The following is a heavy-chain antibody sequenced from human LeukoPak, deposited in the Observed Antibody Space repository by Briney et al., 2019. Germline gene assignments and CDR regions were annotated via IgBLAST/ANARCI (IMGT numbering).Heavy chain of an antibody. Sequence: PGGSLRLSCAASGFTFSSYAMSWVRQAPGKGLEWVSAISGSGGSTYYADSVKGRFTISRDNSKNTLYLQMNSLRAEDTAVYYCARPRAGGDDYGDYGGNYYYGMDVWGQGTTVTVSS. V-gene: IGHV3-23*01. J-gene: IGHJ6*02. D-gene: IGHD4-17*01. CDR3: ARPRAGGDDYGDYGGNYYYGMDV. CDR2: ISGSGGST. CDR1: GFTFSSYA.